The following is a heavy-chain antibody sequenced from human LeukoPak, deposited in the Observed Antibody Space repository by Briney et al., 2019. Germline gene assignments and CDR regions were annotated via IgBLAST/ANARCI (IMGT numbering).Heavy chain of an antibody. CDR1: GFTFSSYG. D-gene: IGHD2-15*01. CDR3: ARDEDLLFDY. V-gene: IGHV3-30*03. CDR2: ISYDGSNK. J-gene: IGHJ4*02. Sequence: GGSLRLSCAASGFTFSSYGMHWVRQAPGRGLEWVAVISYDGSNKYYADSVKGRFTISRDNSKNTLYLQMNSLRAEDTAVYYCARDEDLLFDYWGQGTLVTVSS.